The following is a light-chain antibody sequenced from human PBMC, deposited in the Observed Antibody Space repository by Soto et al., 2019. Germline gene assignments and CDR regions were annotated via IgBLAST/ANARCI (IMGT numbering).Light chain of an antibody. CDR2: DNN. CDR3: ATWDDSLSAAV. V-gene: IGLV1-51*01. Sequence: QSVLTQPPSVSAAPGQRVTISCSGSSSNIGNNYVSWYQHLPGTAPKLLICDNNKRRSGIPDRFSGSKSGTSATLGITGLQTEDEADYYCATWDDSLSAAVFGPGTKLTVL. CDR1: SSNIGNNY. J-gene: IGLJ1*01.